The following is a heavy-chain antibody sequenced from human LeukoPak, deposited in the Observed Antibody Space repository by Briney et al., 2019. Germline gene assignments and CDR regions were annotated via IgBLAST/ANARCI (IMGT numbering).Heavy chain of an antibody. CDR2: ISGSGDST. J-gene: IGHJ4*02. CDR1: GFTFTSYA. V-gene: IGHV3-23*01. D-gene: IGHD3-22*01. Sequence: GGSLRLSCAASGFTFTSYAMNWVRQAPGKGLEWVSGISGSGDSTSYADSVKGRFTISRDISKNTLYLQMNSLRAGDTAVYYCAKRGYYDSSGYSPLTYWGQGTLVTVSS. CDR3: AKRGYYDSSGYSPLTY.